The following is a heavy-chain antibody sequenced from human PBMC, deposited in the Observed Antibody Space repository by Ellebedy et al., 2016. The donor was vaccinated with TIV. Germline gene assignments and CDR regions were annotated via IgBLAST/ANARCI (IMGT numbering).Heavy chain of an antibody. Sequence: GGSLRLXXAASGFTFSSYAMSWVRQAPGKGLEWVSAISGSGGSTYYADSVKGRFTISRDNSKNTLYLQMNSLRAEDTAVYYCAKDLAPRYDFWSGYYRGVDYWGQGTLVTVSS. J-gene: IGHJ4*02. V-gene: IGHV3-23*01. CDR2: ISGSGGST. CDR3: AKDLAPRYDFWSGYYRGVDY. CDR1: GFTFSSYA. D-gene: IGHD3-3*01.